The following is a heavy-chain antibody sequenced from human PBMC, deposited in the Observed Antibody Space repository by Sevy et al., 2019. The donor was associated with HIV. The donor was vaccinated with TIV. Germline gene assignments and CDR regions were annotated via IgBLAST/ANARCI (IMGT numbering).Heavy chain of an antibody. J-gene: IGHJ5*02. CDR1: GFTFSDYY. CDR2: ISSSSSYT. CDR3: ASVGSGWLRGWFDP. D-gene: IGHD6-19*01. V-gene: IGHV3-11*06. Sequence: GGSLRLSCAASGFTFSDYYMSWIRQAPGKGLEWVSYISSSSSYTNYADSVKGGFTISRDNAKNSLYLQMNSLRAEDTAVYYCASVGSGWLRGWFDPWGQGTLVTVSS.